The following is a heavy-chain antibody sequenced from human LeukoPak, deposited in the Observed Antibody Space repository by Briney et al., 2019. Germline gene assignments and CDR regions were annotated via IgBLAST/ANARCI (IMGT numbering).Heavy chain of an antibody. CDR3: AGFFVVVVAATPV. Sequence: SETLSLTCTVSGGSISSYYWSWIRQPAGKGLEWIGRIYTSGSTNYNASLKSRVSMSVDTSKNQFSLKLSSVTAADTAVYYCAGFFVVVVAATPVWGQGTLVTVSS. J-gene: IGHJ4*02. CDR2: IYTSGST. V-gene: IGHV4-4*07. D-gene: IGHD2-15*01. CDR1: GGSISSYY.